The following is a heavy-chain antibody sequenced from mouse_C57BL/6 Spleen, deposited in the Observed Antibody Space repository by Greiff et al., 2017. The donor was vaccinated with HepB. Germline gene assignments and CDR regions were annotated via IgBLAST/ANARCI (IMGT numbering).Heavy chain of an antibody. CDR1: GFNINDYY. J-gene: IGHJ2*01. CDR2: IDPEEGET. V-gene: IGHV14-2*01. D-gene: IGHD1-1*01. CDR3: ARETVVAHFDY. Sequence: EVQLQQSGAELVKPGASVKLSCTASGFNINDYYMHWVKQRTEQGLAWIGRIDPEEGETKYSPKFQGKATITADTSSNTAYLQLSSLTYEETAVYDCARETVVAHFDYWGQGTTLTVSS.